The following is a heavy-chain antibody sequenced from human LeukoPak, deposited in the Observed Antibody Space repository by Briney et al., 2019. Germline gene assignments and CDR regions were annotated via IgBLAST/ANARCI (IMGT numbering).Heavy chain of an antibody. V-gene: IGHV3-23*01. Sequence: GGSLRLSCAASGFTFSSYAISWVRQAPGKGLEWVSSLTGSGGTTYYTDSVRGRFTISRDNSRNTLHLQMNSLRAEDTAVYYCARGFPGGYWGQGTLVTVSS. CDR3: ARGFPGGY. D-gene: IGHD4-23*01. J-gene: IGHJ4*02. CDR2: LTGSGGTT. CDR1: GFTFSSYA.